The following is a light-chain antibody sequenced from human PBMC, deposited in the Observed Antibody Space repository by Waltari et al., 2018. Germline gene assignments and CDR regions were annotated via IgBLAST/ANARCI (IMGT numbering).Light chain of an antibody. V-gene: IGKV1-39*01. CDR2: GAS. Sequence: DIQMTQSPSSLSASVGDRVTITCRASQTITTYLNWYLQKPGKAPELLIYGASTLQSGAPSRFSGSRSGTDFTLTISSLQPEDFATYYCQQSFNTPFAFGPGTKLDIK. J-gene: IGKJ3*01. CDR3: QQSFNTPFA. CDR1: QTITTY.